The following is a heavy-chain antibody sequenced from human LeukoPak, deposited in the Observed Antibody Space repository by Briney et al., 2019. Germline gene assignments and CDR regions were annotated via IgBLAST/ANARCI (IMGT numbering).Heavy chain of an antibody. J-gene: IGHJ5*02. CDR1: GGSISSGGYY. CDR3: ARTFVDTAGTRFDP. V-gene: IGHV4-31*03. D-gene: IGHD5-18*01. Sequence: PSETLSLTCTVSGGSISSGGYYWSWIRQHPGKGLEWIGYIYYSGSTYYNPSLKSRVTISVDTSKNQFSLKLSSVTAADTAVYYCARTFVDTAGTRFDPWGQGTLVTVSS. CDR2: IYYSGST.